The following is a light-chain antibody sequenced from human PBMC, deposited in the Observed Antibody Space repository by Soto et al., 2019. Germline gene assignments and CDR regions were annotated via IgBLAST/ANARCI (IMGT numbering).Light chain of an antibody. Sequence: IHMTQSPSSLSASVGDTVTITCRACKTVHAFLRWDQHKSDRAPSLLIYEASTLHTGVPSRFSGSGSGTDFTLTIDGLQPEDFATYYCHQTYSSPRTFGPGTKL. V-gene: IGKV1-39*01. CDR3: HQTYSSPRT. J-gene: IGKJ3*01. CDR2: EAS. CDR1: KTVHAF.